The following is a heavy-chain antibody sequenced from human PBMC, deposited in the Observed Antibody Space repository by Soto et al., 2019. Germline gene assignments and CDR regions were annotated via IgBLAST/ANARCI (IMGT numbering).Heavy chain of an antibody. CDR2: ISSSGSTL. J-gene: IGHJ4*02. Sequence: PGGSLRLSCAASGFIFSTYEMNWVRQAPGKGLEWVSYISSSGSTLYHADSVKGRFTISRDNAKNSLYLQMNSLRAEDTAVYYCARAGWVEAAGKHFDYWGQGTLVTVSS. V-gene: IGHV3-48*03. D-gene: IGHD6-13*01. CDR3: ARAGWVEAAGKHFDY. CDR1: GFIFSTYE.